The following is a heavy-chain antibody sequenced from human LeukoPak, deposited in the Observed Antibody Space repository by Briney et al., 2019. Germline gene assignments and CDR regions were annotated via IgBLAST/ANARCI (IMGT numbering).Heavy chain of an antibody. J-gene: IGHJ5*02. CDR2: INPSSGGT. D-gene: IGHD4-11*01. Sequence: ASVKVSCKASGYTFTGYYMHWVRQAPGQGLEWMGRINPSSGGTNYAQKFQGRVTMTRDTSISTAYMELSRLRSDDTAVYYCARTVTTIDWFDPWGQGTLVTVSS. CDR3: ARTVTTIDWFDP. CDR1: GYTFTGYY. V-gene: IGHV1-2*02.